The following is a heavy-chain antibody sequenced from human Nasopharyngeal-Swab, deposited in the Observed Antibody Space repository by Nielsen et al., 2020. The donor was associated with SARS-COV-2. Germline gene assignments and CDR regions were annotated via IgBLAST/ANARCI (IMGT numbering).Heavy chain of an antibody. CDR3: AKGLSGYCSGGSCYPDY. D-gene: IGHD2-15*01. CDR2: IYSGGSST. J-gene: IGHJ4*02. Sequence: GESLKISCAASGFTFSSYWMSWVRQAPGKGLEWVSAIYSGGSSTYYADSVKGRFTISRDNSKNTLYLQMNSLRAEDTAVYYCAKGLSGYCSGGSCYPDYWGQGTLVTVSS. V-gene: IGHV3-23*03. CDR1: GFTFSSYW.